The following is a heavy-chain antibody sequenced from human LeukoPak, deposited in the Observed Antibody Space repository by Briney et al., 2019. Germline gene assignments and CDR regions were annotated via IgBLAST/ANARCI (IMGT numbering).Heavy chain of an antibody. CDR2: ISAYNGNT. D-gene: IGHD3-3*01. Sequence: ASVKVSCKASGYTFTSYGISLVRQAPGQGLEWMGWISAYNGNTNYAQKLQGRVTMTTDTSTSTAYMELRSLRSDDTAVYYCARDSPYYDFWSGYQIYFDYWGQGTLVTVSS. J-gene: IGHJ4*02. CDR1: GYTFTSYG. CDR3: ARDSPYYDFWSGYQIYFDY. V-gene: IGHV1-18*01.